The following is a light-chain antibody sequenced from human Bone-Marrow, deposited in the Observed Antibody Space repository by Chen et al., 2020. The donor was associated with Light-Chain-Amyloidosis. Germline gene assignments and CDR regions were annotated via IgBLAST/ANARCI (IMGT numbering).Light chain of an antibody. CDR2: EVT. Sequence: QFAPAQPASGSGSPGQAITHSCTGTSSDVGGDNHVSWYQQHPDKAPKLMIYEVTNRPSWVPDRFSGSKSDNTASLTISGLQTEDEADYFCSSYTITNTLVFGSGTRVTVL. V-gene: IGLV2-14*01. CDR3: SSYTITNTLV. J-gene: IGLJ1*01. CDR1: SSDVGGDNH.